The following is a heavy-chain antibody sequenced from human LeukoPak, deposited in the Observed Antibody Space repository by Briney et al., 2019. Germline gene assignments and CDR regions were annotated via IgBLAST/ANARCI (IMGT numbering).Heavy chain of an antibody. J-gene: IGHJ4*02. Sequence: SETLSLTCTVSGGSISSYYWSWIRQPPGKGLEWIGYIYYSGSTNYNPSLKSRVTISVDTSKNQFSLKLSSVTAADTAVYYCASLYGDYESYWGQGTLVTVSS. CDR1: GGSISSYY. CDR3: ASLYGDYESY. D-gene: IGHD4-17*01. V-gene: IGHV4-59*01. CDR2: IYYSGST.